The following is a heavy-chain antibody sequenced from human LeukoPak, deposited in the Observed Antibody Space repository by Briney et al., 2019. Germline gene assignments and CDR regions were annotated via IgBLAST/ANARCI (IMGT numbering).Heavy chain of an antibody. J-gene: IGHJ4*02. CDR2: ISSSSTYI. CDR1: GFTFSSYS. V-gene: IGHV3-21*01. Sequence: GGSLRLSCAASGFTFSSYSMNWVRQAPGKGLEWVSSISSSSTYIYYADSVKGRFTISRDNAKNSLYLQMDSLRGEDTAVYYCARESFSGWYDDDWGKGTLVTVSS. D-gene: IGHD6-19*01. CDR3: ARESFSGWYDDD.